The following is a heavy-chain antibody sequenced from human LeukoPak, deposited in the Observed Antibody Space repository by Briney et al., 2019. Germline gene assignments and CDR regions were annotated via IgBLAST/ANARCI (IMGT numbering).Heavy chain of an antibody. CDR1: GFTFSDYA. V-gene: IGHV3-15*01. CDR3: VLEGGGYEY. D-gene: IGHD5-12*01. J-gene: IGHJ4*02. Sequence: NPGGSLRLSCAASGFTFSDYAMSWVRQAPGKGLEWVARIKRIIDGGTPDYPAPVQGRFTISRDDSKNTLFLQMNSLKTEDTAIYYCVLEGGGYEYWGQGTLVTVSS. CDR2: IKRIIDGGTP.